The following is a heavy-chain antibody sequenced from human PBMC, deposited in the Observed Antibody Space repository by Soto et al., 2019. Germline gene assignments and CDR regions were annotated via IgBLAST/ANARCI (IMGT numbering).Heavy chain of an antibody. V-gene: IGHV1-24*01. D-gene: IGHD6-13*01. CDR2: FDPEDGET. CDR1: GYTLTELS. Sequence: GASVKVSCKVSGYTLTELSMHWMRQAPGKGLEWMGGFDPEDGETIYAQKFQGRVTMTEDTSTDTAYMELSSLRSEDTAVYYCATWGVIAAAGSDHFDYWGQGTLVTVSS. CDR3: ATWGVIAAAGSDHFDY. J-gene: IGHJ4*02.